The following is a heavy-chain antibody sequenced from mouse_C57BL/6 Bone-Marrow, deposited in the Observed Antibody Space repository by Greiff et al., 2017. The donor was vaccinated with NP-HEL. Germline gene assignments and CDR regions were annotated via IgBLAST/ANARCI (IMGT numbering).Heavy chain of an antibody. J-gene: IGHJ2*01. V-gene: IGHV1-85*01. CDR1: GYTFTSYD. CDR3: ARGEYYGSSYEDY. D-gene: IGHD1-1*01. CDR2: IYPRDGST. Sequence: VQLVESGPELVKPGASVKLSCKASGYTFTSYDINWVKQRPGQGLEWIGWIYPRDGSTKYNEKFKGKATLTVDTSSSTAYMELHSLTSEDSAVYFCARGEYYGSSYEDYWGQGTTLTVSS.